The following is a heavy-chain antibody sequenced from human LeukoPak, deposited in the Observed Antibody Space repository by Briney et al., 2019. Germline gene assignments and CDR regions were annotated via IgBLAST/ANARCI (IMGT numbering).Heavy chain of an antibody. CDR3: ASASRHYDFWSGYRYYFDY. Sequence: SETLSLTCTVSGGSISSGGYYWSWIRQHPGKGLEWIGYIYYSGSTYYNPSLKSRVTISVDTSKNQFSLKLSSVTAADTAVYYCASASRHYDFWSGYRYYFDYWGQGTLVTVSS. J-gene: IGHJ4*02. V-gene: IGHV4-31*03. D-gene: IGHD3-3*01. CDR2: IYYSGST. CDR1: GGSISSGGYY.